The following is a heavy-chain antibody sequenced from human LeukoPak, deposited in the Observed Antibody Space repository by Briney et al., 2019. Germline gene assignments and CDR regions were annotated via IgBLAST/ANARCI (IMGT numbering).Heavy chain of an antibody. D-gene: IGHD3-3*01. Sequence: GASVKVSCKASGYTFTGYYMHWVRQAPGQGLEWMGWINPNSGGTNYAQKFQGRVTMTRDTSISTAYMELSRLRSDDTAVYYCARATYYDFWSGSYYYYYGMDVWGQGTTVTVSS. J-gene: IGHJ6*02. CDR1: GYTFTGYY. CDR2: INPNSGGT. CDR3: ARATYYDFWSGSYYYYYGMDV. V-gene: IGHV1-2*02.